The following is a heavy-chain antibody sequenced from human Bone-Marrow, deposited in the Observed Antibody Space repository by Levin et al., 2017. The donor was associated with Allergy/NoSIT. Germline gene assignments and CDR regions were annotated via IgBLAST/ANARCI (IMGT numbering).Heavy chain of an antibody. V-gene: IGHV4-59*01. CDR3: ARGEWVSSGRENWFDP. CDR2: ISYSGST. CDR1: GDSISSYY. J-gene: IGHJ5*02. D-gene: IGHD6-25*01. Sequence: SETLSLTCTVSGDSISSYYWSWIRQPPGKGLEWIGYISYSGSTSYNPSLKSRVSISSDTSRNQFSLKLTSVTAADTAVYYCARGEWVSSGRENWFDPWGQGTLVTVSS.